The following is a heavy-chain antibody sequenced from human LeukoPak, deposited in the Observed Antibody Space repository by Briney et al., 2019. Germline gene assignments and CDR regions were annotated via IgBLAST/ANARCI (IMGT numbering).Heavy chain of an antibody. V-gene: IGHV3-23*01. Sequence: GGSLRLSCAASGFTFSSYGMSWVRQAPGKGLEWVSAISGSGGNTYYADSVKGRFTISRDNSKNTLYLQMNSLRAEDTAVYYCEKDAVDGKGEYYFDYWGEGTPVTASS. CDR1: GFTFSSYG. CDR2: ISGSGGNT. D-gene: IGHD6-19*01. J-gene: IGHJ4*02. CDR3: EKDAVDGKGEYYFDY.